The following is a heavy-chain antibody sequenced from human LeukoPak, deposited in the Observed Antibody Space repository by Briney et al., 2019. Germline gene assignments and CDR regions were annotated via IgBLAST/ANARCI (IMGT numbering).Heavy chain of an antibody. D-gene: IGHD3-10*01. Sequence: SETLSLTCTVSGASISSYYWSWIRQPPGKGLEWIGYIYYSGSTNDDPSLKSRVTISVDTSKNQFSLKLSSVTAADTAVYYCARAPSITMVRGVIPFDYWGQGTLVTVSS. CDR1: GASISSYY. J-gene: IGHJ4*02. CDR3: ARAPSITMVRGVIPFDY. V-gene: IGHV4-59*12. CDR2: IYYSGST.